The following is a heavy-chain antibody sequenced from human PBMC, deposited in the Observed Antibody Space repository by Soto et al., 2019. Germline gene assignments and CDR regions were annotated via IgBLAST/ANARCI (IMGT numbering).Heavy chain of an antibody. CDR2: ISSDGSET. CDR1: GFTFSTYG. Sequence: QVQLVESGGGVVQPGRSLRLSCAAAGFTFSTYGMNWVRQAPGKGPEGVAIISSDGSETHYADSVKGRFTISRDNSRSTLYLQMNSLIVEDTAVYYCARQEAGTDYWGQGTLVTVSS. CDR3: ARQEAGTDY. J-gene: IGHJ4*02. D-gene: IGHD6-19*01. V-gene: IGHV3-30*03.